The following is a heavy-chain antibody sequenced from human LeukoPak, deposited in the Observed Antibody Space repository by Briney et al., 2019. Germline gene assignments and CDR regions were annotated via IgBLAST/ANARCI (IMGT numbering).Heavy chain of an antibody. J-gene: IGHJ3*02. D-gene: IGHD3-16*01. Sequence: SGGSLRLSCSASGFTFSSYVLHWVRQAPGKGLEYVAAISANGGGTFYADSVKGRFTISRHNSKNTLYLQMNSLRAEDTAVYYCAREVGGSAFDIWGQGTMVTVSS. CDR3: AREVGGSAFDI. CDR2: ISANGGGT. V-gene: IGHV3-64*04. CDR1: GFTFSSYV.